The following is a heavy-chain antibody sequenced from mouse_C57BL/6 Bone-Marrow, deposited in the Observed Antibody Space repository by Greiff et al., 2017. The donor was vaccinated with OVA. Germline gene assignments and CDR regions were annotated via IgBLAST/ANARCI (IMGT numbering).Heavy chain of an antibody. CDR1: GYTFTSYW. J-gene: IGHJ3*01. CDR3: ARGSIYYGYDERFAY. D-gene: IGHD2-2*01. Sequence: QVQLQQPGTELVKPGASVKLSCKASGYTFTSYWMHWVKQRPGQGLEWIGNINPSNGGTNYNEKFKSKATLTVDKSSSTAYMQLSSLTSEDSAVYYCARGSIYYGYDERFAYWGQGTLVTVSA. V-gene: IGHV1-53*01. CDR2: INPSNGGT.